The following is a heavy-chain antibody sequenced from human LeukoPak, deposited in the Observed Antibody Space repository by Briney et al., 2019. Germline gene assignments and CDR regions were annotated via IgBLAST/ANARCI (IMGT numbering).Heavy chain of an antibody. CDR2: ISSSSSYI. CDR3: AKSRIAAAGTLVDY. CDR1: GFTFSSYS. Sequence: GGSLRLSCAASGFTFSSYSMNWVRQAPGKGLECVSSISSSSSYIYYADSVKGRFTISRDNSKNTLYLQMNSLRAEDTAVYYCAKSRIAAAGTLVDYWGQGTLVTVSS. D-gene: IGHD6-13*01. V-gene: IGHV3-21*04. J-gene: IGHJ4*02.